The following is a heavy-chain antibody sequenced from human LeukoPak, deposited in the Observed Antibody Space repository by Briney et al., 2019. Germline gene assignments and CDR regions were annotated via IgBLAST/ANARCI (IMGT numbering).Heavy chain of an antibody. CDR3: ARDLAWPRLLFDY. CDR1: GFTVSSNY. V-gene: IGHV3-66*02. CDR2: IYSGGST. D-gene: IGHD5-12*01. Sequence: GGSLRLSCAASGFTVSSNYMSWVRQAPGKGLEWVSVIYSGGSTYYADPVKGRFTISRDNSKNTLYLQMNSLRAEDTAVYYCARDLAWPRLLFDYWGQGTLVTVSS. J-gene: IGHJ4*02.